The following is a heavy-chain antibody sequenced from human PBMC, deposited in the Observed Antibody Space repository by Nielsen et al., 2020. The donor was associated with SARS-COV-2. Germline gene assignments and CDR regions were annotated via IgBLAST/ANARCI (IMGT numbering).Heavy chain of an antibody. CDR3: AKGGTIVLMVYAWYFDL. CDR2: ISWNSGSI. Sequence: SLKISCAASGFTFDDYAMHWVRQAPGKGLEWVSGISWNSGSIGYADSVKGRFTISRDNAKNSLYLQMNSLRAEDTALYYCAKGGTIVLMVYAWYFDLWGRGTLVTVSS. V-gene: IGHV3-9*01. CDR1: GFTFDDYA. J-gene: IGHJ2*01. D-gene: IGHD2-8*01.